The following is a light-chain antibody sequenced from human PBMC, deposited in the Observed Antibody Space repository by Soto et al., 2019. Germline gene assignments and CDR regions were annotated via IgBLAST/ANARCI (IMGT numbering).Light chain of an antibody. CDR3: QQYNNWPPRYT. CDR2: GAS. J-gene: IGKJ2*01. CDR1: QSVSNK. Sequence: EIMMTQSPVTLSVSPGERATLSCRASQSVSNKLAWYQQQPGRAPRLLIYGASTRATGIPARFSGSGSGTEFTLNISSLQSEDFAVYYCQQYNNWPPRYTFGQGTKLEIK. V-gene: IGKV3-15*01.